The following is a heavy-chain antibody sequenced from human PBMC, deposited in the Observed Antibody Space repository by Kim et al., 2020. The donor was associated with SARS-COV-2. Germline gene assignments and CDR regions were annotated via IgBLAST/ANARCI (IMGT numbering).Heavy chain of an antibody. D-gene: IGHD4-17*01. J-gene: IGHJ4*02. V-gene: IGHV4-34*01. Sequence: TSNPSLKSRVTISVDTSKNQFSLKLSSVTAADTAVYYCARGATYGGNSDYWGQGTLVTVSS. CDR3: ARGATYGGNSDY.